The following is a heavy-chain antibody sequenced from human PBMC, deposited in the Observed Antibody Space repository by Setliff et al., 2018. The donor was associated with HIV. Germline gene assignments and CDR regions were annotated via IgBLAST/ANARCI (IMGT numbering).Heavy chain of an antibody. V-gene: IGHV4-39*01. CDR2: IYYGGTT. CDR3: ARLRAAGTVHYFDP. Sequence: SETLSLTCTVSGGSIRSIDYFWGWIRQSPGKGLEWLGSIGNIYYGGTTYYNPSLKGRITISVFTSSQQLSLTLTSVTPADTAVYYCARLRAAGTVHYFDPWGQGTQVTVSS. J-gene: IGHJ5*02. D-gene: IGHD6-13*01. CDR1: GGSIRSIDYF.